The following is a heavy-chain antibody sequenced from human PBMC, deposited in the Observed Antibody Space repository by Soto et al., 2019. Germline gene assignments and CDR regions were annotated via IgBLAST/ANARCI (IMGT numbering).Heavy chain of an antibody. CDR1: DYTFTSYG. Sequence: ASVKVSCKASDYTFTSYGISWVRQAPGQGLEWMGWISTYNGNTNYAQKLQGRVTMTSDTSTSTAYMELRSLRAEDTAIYYCARDPYSGDDIDLDYWGQGTLVTVSS. D-gene: IGHD5-12*01. J-gene: IGHJ4*02. CDR2: ISTYNGNT. CDR3: ARDPYSGDDIDLDY. V-gene: IGHV1-18*01.